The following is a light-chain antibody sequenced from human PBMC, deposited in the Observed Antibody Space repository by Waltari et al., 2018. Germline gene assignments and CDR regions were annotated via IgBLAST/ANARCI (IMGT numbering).Light chain of an antibody. Sequence: SYVLTQSPPVSVAPGQTATITCGGDNIGNQAVHWYQQKPGQAPVLVVYDDSERPSGIRERFSGSNSGHTATLTISRVEAGDEADYHFHVWDTSSDHVIFGGGTRLTVL. J-gene: IGLJ2*01. CDR3: HVWDTSSDHVI. CDR1: NIGNQA. CDR2: DDS. V-gene: IGLV3-21*02.